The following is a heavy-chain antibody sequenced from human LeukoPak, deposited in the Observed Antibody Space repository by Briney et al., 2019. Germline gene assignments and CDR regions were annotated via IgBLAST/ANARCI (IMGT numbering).Heavy chain of an antibody. Sequence: SETLSLTCTVSGYSISSGYYWGWIRQPPGKGLEWIGSIYYSGSTYYNPSLKSRVTISVDTSKNQFSLKLSSVTAADTAVYYCARVTDYGDYYFDYWGQGTLVTVSS. CDR1: GYSISSGYY. CDR3: ARVTDYGDYYFDY. D-gene: IGHD4-17*01. J-gene: IGHJ4*02. CDR2: IYYSGST. V-gene: IGHV4-38-2*02.